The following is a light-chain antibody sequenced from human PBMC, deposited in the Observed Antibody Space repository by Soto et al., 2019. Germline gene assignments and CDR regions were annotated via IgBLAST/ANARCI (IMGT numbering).Light chain of an antibody. CDR1: KLGDKY. CDR2: HDS. V-gene: IGLV3-1*01. Sequence: SYELTQPPSVSVSPGQTASITCSGDKLGDKYACWYQRKPGQSPVLVIYHDSKRPSGIPERFSGSNSGNTATLTISGTQAMDEADYYCQAWDSSTVVFRGGTQLTVL. CDR3: QAWDSSTVV. J-gene: IGLJ2*01.